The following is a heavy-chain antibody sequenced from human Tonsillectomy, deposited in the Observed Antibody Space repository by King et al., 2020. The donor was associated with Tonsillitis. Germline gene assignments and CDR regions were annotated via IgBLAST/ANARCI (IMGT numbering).Heavy chain of an antibody. J-gene: IGHJ1*01. V-gene: IGHV3-13*01. CDR1: GFTFSSYD. D-gene: IGHD4-23*01. Sequence: VQLVESGGGMVQPGESLRLSCAASGFTFSSYDMHWVRQRPGKGLEWVSTVNTADNTYYPGSVKGRFTISRDDAKSSFYLEMNDLRVGDTAMYYCSRGEGGNPQDWGQGTLVTAPS. CDR2: VNTADNT. CDR3: SRGEGGNPQD.